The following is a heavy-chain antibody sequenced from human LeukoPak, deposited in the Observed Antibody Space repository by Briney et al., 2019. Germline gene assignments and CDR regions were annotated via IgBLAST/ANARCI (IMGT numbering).Heavy chain of an antibody. Sequence: KPSETPALTCTVSGGSISSYYWGWIREPPGEGLGGNWDIYYNGGTNYNPSLKSRVTISVDTSKKQFSLKLSSVTAADTAVYYCARALTDCSGGSCYSRYYYGMDVWGQGTTVTVSS. D-gene: IGHD2-15*01. J-gene: IGHJ6*02. CDR2: IYYNGGT. V-gene: IGHV4-59*01. CDR3: ARALTDCSGGSCYSRYYYGMDV. CDR1: GGSISSYY.